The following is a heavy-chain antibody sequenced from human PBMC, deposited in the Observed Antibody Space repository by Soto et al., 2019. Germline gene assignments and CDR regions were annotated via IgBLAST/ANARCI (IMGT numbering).Heavy chain of an antibody. Sequence: PGGSLRLSCAASGFTFSGSAMHWVRQASGKGLEWVGRIRSKANSYATTYAASVKGRFTISRDDSKNTAYLQMNSLKTEDTAVYYCTGPGHDYVWGSSGVWGQGTTVTVSS. V-gene: IGHV3-73*01. J-gene: IGHJ6*02. D-gene: IGHD3-16*01. CDR3: TGPGHDYVWGSSGV. CDR2: IRSKANSYAT. CDR1: GFTFSGSA.